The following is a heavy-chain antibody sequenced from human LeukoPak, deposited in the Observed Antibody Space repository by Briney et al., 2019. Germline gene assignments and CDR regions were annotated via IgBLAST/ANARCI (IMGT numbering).Heavy chain of an antibody. Sequence: SVKVSCKASGGTFSSYAISWVRQAPGQGLEWMGGIIPIFGTANYAQKFQGRVTITADESTSTAYMELSSLRSEDTAVYYCARVFSGSYLSYYYYMDVWGKGTTVTISS. CDR1: GGTFSSYA. CDR3: ARVFSGSYLSYYYYMDV. V-gene: IGHV1-69*01. J-gene: IGHJ6*03. D-gene: IGHD1-26*01. CDR2: IIPIFGTA.